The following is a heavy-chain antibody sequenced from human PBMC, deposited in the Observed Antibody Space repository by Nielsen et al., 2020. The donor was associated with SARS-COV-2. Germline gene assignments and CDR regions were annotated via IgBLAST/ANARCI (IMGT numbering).Heavy chain of an antibody. CDR3: ARDKGSGSHYNPENQYFYSGLDV. CDR1: GFTFSLYG. D-gene: IGHD3-10*01. V-gene: IGHV3-23*01. J-gene: IGHJ6*02. CDR2: ITNSGDAT. Sequence: GGSLRLSCTASGFTFSLYGISLVRQAPGKGLEWVSSITNSGDATFYAGSVKGRFTISRDDSKNTVHLQMNSLRAEDTAVYYCARDKGSGSHYNPENQYFYSGLDVWGQGARVTVSS.